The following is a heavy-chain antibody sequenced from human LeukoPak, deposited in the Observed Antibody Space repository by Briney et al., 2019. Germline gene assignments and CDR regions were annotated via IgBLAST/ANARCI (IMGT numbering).Heavy chain of an antibody. V-gene: IGHV3-53*01. CDR2: IYSGGST. J-gene: IGHJ4*02. CDR3: AKSRSSGSSSSNY. Sequence: GGSLRLSCAASGFTVSSNYMSWVRQAPGKGLEWASVIYSGGSTYYADSVKGRFTISRDNSRNTLYLQMNSLRAEDTALYYCAKSRSSGSSSSNYWGQGTLVTVSS. D-gene: IGHD6-13*01. CDR1: GFTVSSNY.